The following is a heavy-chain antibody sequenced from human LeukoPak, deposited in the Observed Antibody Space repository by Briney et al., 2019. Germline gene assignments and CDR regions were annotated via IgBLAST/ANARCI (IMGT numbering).Heavy chain of an antibody. CDR2: ISHSGRT. CDR1: GASINSYKW. CDR3: ARASVTSTGLTSAFDI. Sequence: PSGTLSLTCAVSGASINSYKWWSWLRQTPGKGLEWIGEISHSGRTNYNPSLKSRVIMSVDESKNQISLRLTSVTAADTAVFYCARASVTSTGLTSAFDIWGQGTMVTVSA. V-gene: IGHV4-4*02. J-gene: IGHJ3*02. D-gene: IGHD1-1*01.